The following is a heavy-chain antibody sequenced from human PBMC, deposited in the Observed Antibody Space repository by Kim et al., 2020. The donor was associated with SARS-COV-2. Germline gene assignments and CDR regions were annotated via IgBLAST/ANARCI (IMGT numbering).Heavy chain of an antibody. J-gene: IGHJ6*02. V-gene: IGHV1-3*01. CDR3: ARDAPYYDFWSGYWREYLGMDV. CDR1: GYTFTSYA. CDR2: INAGNGNT. Sequence: ASVKVSCKASGYTFTSYAMHWVRQAPGQRLEWMGWINAGNGNTKYSQKFQGRVTITRDTSASTAYMELSSLRSEDTAVYYCARDAPYYDFWSGYWREYLGMDVWGQGTTVTVSS. D-gene: IGHD3-3*01.